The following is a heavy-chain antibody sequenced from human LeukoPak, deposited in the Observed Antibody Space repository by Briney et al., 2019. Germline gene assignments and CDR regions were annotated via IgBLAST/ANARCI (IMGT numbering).Heavy chain of an antibody. CDR3: ARSELLWFGKVNSGFDF. CDR2: IYTSGST. V-gene: IGHV4-4*07. D-gene: IGHD3-10*01. J-gene: IGHJ4*02. Sequence: PSETLSLTCTVSGGSISSYYWSWIRQPAGKGLEWIGRIYTSGSTNYNPSLKSRVTMSVDTSKNQFSLKLSSVTAADTAMYYCARSELLWFGKVNSGFDFWGQGTLVTVSS. CDR1: GGSISSYY.